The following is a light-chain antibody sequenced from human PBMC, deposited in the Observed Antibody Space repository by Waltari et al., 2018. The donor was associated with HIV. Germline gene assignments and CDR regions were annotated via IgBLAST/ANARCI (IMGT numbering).Light chain of an antibody. J-gene: IGLJ2*01. Sequence: QSALTQPASVSGSPGQSITISCSGTTSDVGSYNFVSWYQKHPGKAPKLMIHEVTNRASGASTRVSGSKSGKTAYLTISGLQTEDEADYYCSSYANTNSVIFGGGTKLTVL. CDR3: SSYANTNSVI. CDR1: TSDVGSYNF. CDR2: EVT. V-gene: IGLV2-14*03.